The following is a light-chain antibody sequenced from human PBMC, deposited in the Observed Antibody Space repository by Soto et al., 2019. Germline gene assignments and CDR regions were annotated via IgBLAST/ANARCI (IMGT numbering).Light chain of an antibody. J-gene: IGKJ1*01. V-gene: IGKV3-15*01. Sequence: EQVETQSPIPLSGSSGERVTLPCQASQDVENNLDWYQQKSGKAPRLLIHGASTRDTGIPARFSGSGSGTDFALTVSSLQSEDIAVYYCQQHDNWPRTFGQGTKVDIK. CDR1: QDVENN. CDR3: QQHDNWPRT. CDR2: GAS.